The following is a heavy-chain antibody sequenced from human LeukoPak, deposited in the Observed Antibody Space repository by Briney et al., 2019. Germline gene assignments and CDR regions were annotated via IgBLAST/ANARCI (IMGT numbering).Heavy chain of an antibody. CDR3: ARDHHDAFDI. CDR1: GFTFSSYA. CDR2: ISYDGSNK. Sequence: SGRSLRLSCAASGFTFSSYAMHWVRQAPGKGLEWVAVISYDGSNKYYADSVKGRFTISRDNSKNTLYPRMNSLRTEDTAVYYCARDHHDAFDIWGQGTMVTVSS. V-gene: IGHV3-30-3*01. J-gene: IGHJ3*02.